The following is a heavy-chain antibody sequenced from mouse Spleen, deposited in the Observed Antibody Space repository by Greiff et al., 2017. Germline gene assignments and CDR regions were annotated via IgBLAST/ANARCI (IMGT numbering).Heavy chain of an antibody. CDR1: GYTFTSYD. Sequence: QVQLQQSGPELVKPGASVKLSCKASGYTFTSYDINWVKQRPGQGLEWIGWIYPRDGSTKYNEKFKGKATLTVDTSSSTAYMELHSLTSEDSAVYFCARSLSIYDGYYPFAYWGQGTLVTVSA. D-gene: IGHD2-3*01. CDR2: IYPRDGST. V-gene: IGHV1-85*01. CDR3: ARSLSIYDGYYPFAY. J-gene: IGHJ3*01.